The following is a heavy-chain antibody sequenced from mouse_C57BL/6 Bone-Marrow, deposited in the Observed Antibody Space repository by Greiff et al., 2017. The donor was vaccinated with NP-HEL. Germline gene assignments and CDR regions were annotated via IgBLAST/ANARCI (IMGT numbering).Heavy chain of an antibody. J-gene: IGHJ2*01. CDR1: GYTFTSYW. V-gene: IGHV1-50*01. Sequence: QVQLQQPGAELVKPGASVKLSCKASGYTFTSYWMQWVKQRPGQGLEWIGEIDPSDSYTNYNQKFKGKATLTVDTSSSTAYMQLRSLTSDDSSVYYCARDGNYPYYFDYGGQGTTLTVSS. D-gene: IGHD2-1*01. CDR2: IDPSDSYT. CDR3: ARDGNYPYYFDY.